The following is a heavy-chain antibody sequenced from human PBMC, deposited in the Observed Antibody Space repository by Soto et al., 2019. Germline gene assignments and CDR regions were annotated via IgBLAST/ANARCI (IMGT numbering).Heavy chain of an antibody. Sequence: GGALRLSCVASGFTFSDYAMTWVRQAPGKGLEWVSVISATGATTYYADSVRGRFTISRDNSKNTLNLQMNDLRVEDTAVIYCAKGRKSTEKDIAVMLAAASSIQHWGQGTLVTVSS. CDR2: ISATGATT. J-gene: IGHJ1*01. CDR1: GFTFSDYA. D-gene: IGHD2-15*01. CDR3: AKGRKSTEKDIAVMLAAASSIQH. V-gene: IGHV3-23*01.